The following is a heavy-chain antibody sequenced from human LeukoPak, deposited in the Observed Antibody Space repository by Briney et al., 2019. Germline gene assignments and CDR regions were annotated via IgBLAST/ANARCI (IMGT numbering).Heavy chain of an antibody. CDR1: GFTFSSYA. V-gene: IGHV3-23*01. CDR3: AKDLFTVTTLAFDI. CDR2: ISGGGGST. D-gene: IGHD4-17*01. J-gene: IGHJ3*02. Sequence: PGGSLRLSCAASGFTFSSYAMSWVRQAPGKGLYWVSAISGGGGSTYYADSVNGRFTISRDNSKNTLYLQMNSLRAEDTAVYYCAKDLFTVTTLAFDIWGQGTMVTVSS.